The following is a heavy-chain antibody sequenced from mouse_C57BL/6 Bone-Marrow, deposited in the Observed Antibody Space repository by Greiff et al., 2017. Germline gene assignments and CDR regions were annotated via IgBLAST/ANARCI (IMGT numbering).Heavy chain of an antibody. CDR1: GFTFSSYA. J-gene: IGHJ4*01. Sequence: DVKLQESGEGLVKPGGSLKLSCAASGFTFSSYAMSWVRQTPEKRLAWVAYISSGGDYIYYADTVKGRFTISRDNARNTLYLQMSSLKSEDTAMYYCTRPYVHYAMDYWGQGTSVTVSS. CDR3: TRPYVHYAMDY. D-gene: IGHD2-14*01. CDR2: ISSGGDYI. V-gene: IGHV5-9-1*02.